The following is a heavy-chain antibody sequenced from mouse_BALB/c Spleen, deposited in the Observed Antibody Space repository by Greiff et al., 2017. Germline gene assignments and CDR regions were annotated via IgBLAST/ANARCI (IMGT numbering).Heavy chain of an antibody. Sequence: QVQLQQSGPGLVQPSQSLSITCTVSGFSLTSYGVHWVRQPPGKGLEWLGVIWAGGSTNYNSALMSRLSISKDNSKSQVFLKMNSLQTDDTAMYYCARDGRNYYGSSPRAMDYWGQGTSVTVSS. V-gene: IGHV2-9*02. J-gene: IGHJ4*01. CDR2: IWAGGST. CDR3: ARDGRNYYGSSPRAMDY. D-gene: IGHD1-1*01. CDR1: GFSLTSYG.